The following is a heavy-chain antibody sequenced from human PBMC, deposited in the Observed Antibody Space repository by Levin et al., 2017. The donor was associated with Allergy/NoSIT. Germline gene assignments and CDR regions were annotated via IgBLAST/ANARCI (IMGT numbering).Heavy chain of an antibody. CDR3: ARAPTDYYMSGGHLKRWPTGFDH. CDR2: IYYTGST. D-gene: IGHD3-10*01. J-gene: IGHJ4*02. V-gene: IGHV4-59*01. Sequence: SETLSLTCSVSGGSISNYYWNWIRQPPGKGLELIGYIYYTGSTYYKPSLKNRITISLDTSKNQFSLNLMSVTAADTAVYYCARAPTDYYMSGGHLKRWPTGFDHWGRGTLVTVSS. CDR1: GGSISNYY.